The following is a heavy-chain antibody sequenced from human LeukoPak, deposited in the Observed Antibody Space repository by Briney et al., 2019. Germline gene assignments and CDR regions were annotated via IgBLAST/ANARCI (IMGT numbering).Heavy chain of an antibody. CDR2: IKQDGSEK. D-gene: IGHD5-12*01. CDR3: ARERWLRTSIVEY. CDR1: GFTFSSYW. J-gene: IGHJ4*02. Sequence: GGSLRLSCAASGFTFSSYWMSWVRQAPGKGLEWVANIKQDGSEKYYVDSVKGRFTISRDNAKNSLYLQMNSLRAEDTAVYYCARERWLRTSIVEYWGQGTLVTVSS. V-gene: IGHV3-7*01.